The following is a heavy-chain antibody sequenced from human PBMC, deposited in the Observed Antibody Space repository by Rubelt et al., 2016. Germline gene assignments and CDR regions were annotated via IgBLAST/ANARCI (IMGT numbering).Heavy chain of an antibody. CDR3: ARALSRTGTI. J-gene: IGHJ4*02. CDR1: GFTFSDYS. V-gene: IGHV3-30*03. Sequence: VQLVESGGGLVQPGGSLRLSCAASGFTFSDYSMNWVRQAPGKGLEWVAVISYDGSNKYYTDSVKGRFTISRDNSKNTLYLQMNSLRAEDTAVYYCARALSRTGTIWGQGTLVTVSS. D-gene: IGHD1-7*01. CDR2: ISYDGSNK.